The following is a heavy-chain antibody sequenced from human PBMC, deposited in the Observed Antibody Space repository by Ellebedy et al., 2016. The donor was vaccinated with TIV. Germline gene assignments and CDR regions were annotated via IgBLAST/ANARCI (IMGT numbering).Heavy chain of an antibody. V-gene: IGHV4-34*01. CDR1: GGSISSGGYY. CDR2: INHSGST. J-gene: IGHJ4*02. D-gene: IGHD6-19*01. CDR3: ARASEQWLVALDY. Sequence: SETLSLTXAVSGGSISSGGYYWSWIRQPPGKGLEWIGEINHSGSTNYNPSLKSRVTISVDTSKNQFSLKLSSVTAADTAVYYCARASEQWLVALDYWGQGTLVTVSS.